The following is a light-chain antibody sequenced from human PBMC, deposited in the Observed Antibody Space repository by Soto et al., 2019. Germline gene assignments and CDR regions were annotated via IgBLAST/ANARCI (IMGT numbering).Light chain of an antibody. CDR2: EVS. CDR3: SSYTSSSSVV. Sequence: QSVLTEPASLSGSPGKSIIISCTGTSSDVGSYDYVSWYQQHPGKVPKLLIHEVSYRPSGVSNRFSGSKSGNTASLTISGLQAEDEAEYYCSSYTSSSSVVFGTGTKVNVL. CDR1: SSDVGSYDY. V-gene: IGLV2-14*01. J-gene: IGLJ1*01.